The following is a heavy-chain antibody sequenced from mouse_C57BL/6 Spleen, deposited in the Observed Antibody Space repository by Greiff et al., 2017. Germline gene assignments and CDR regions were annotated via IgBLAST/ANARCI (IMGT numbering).Heavy chain of an antibody. Sequence: VQLKQSGPELVKPGASVKISCKASGYSFTDYNMNWVKQSNGKSLEWIGVINPNYGTTSYNQKFKGKATLTVDQSSSTAYMQLNSLTSEDSAVDYCARSRDYNWYVDVWGTGTTVTVSS. D-gene: IGHD2-4*01. CDR1: GYSFTDYN. CDR3: ARSRDYNWYVDV. J-gene: IGHJ1*03. V-gene: IGHV1-39*01. CDR2: INPNYGTT.